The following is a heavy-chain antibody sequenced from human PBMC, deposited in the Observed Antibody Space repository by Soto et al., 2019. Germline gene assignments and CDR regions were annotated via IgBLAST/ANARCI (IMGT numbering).Heavy chain of an antibody. D-gene: IGHD3-10*01. CDR3: AREEQGQGPIWFGEFLHPAYGMDV. V-gene: IGHV1-3*01. Sequence: ASVKVSCKASGYTFTSYAMHWVRQAPGQRLEWMGWINAGNGNTKYSQKFQGRVTITRDTSASTAYMELSSLRSEDTAVYYCAREEQGQGPIWFGEFLHPAYGMDVWGQGTTVTVSS. CDR1: GYTFTSYA. CDR2: INAGNGNT. J-gene: IGHJ6*02.